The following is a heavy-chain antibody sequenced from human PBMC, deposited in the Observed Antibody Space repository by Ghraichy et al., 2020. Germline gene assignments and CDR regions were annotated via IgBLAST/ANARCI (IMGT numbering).Heavy chain of an antibody. Sequence: SETLSLTCTVSGGSISSDGYYWNWIRQNPGKGLEWIGNIFYSGNTYYNPSLGSRVTISVDTSKNQFSLNLISVTAADRAVYYCARSTDSYGQQYYFDYWGQGILVTVSS. CDR3: ARSTDSYGQQYYFDY. J-gene: IGHJ4*02. D-gene: IGHD5-18*01. CDR2: IFYSGNT. CDR1: GGSISSDGYY. V-gene: IGHV4-31*03.